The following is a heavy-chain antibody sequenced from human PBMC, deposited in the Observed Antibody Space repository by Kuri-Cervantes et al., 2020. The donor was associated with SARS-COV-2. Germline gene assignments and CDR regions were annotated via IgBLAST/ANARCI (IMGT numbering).Heavy chain of an antibody. J-gene: IGHJ4*02. D-gene: IGHD6-6*01. CDR1: GFTFSNAW. CDR3: AKGLLSSSSDY. CDR2: ISGSGGST. Sequence: GGSLRLSCAASGFTFSNAWMSWVRQAPGKGLEWVSAISGSGGSTYYADSVKGRFTISRDNSKNTLYLQVNSLRAEDTAVYYCAKGLLSSSSDYWGQGTLVTVSS. V-gene: IGHV3-23*01.